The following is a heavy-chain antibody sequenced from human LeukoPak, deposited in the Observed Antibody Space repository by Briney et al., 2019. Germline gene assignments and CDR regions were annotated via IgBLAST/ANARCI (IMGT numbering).Heavy chain of an antibody. D-gene: IGHD3-3*01. J-gene: IGHJ4*02. CDR1: SYTFTSYG. Sequence: ASVKVSCKASSYTFTSYGISWVRQAPGQGLEWMGWISGYNGNTNYAQKFQGRVTMTTDTSTSTVYMELRSLRSDDTAVYYCARPYDFWSGYYDYWGQGTLVTVSS. V-gene: IGHV1-18*01. CDR2: ISGYNGNT. CDR3: ARPYDFWSGYYDY.